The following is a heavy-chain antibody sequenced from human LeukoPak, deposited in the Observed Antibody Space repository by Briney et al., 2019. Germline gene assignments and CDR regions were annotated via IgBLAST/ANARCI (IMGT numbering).Heavy chain of an antibody. CDR2: IYYSGST. CDR1: GGSISSGDYY. Sequence: SETLSLTCTVSGGSISSGDYYWSWIRQPPGKGLEWIGYIYYSGSTYYNPSLKSRVTISVDTSKNQFSLKLSSVTAADTAVYYCARVWVYCSGGSCYYFDYWGQGTLVTVSS. CDR3: ARVWVYCSGGSCYYFDY. V-gene: IGHV4-30-4*01. J-gene: IGHJ4*02. D-gene: IGHD2-15*01.